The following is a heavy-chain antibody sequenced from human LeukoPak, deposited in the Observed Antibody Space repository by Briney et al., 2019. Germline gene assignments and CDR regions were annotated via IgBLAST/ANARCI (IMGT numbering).Heavy chain of an antibody. V-gene: IGHV4-39*01. CDR1: GGPISSSSYY. CDR3: ARHVGSGSYFDY. D-gene: IGHD3-22*01. Sequence: SETLSLTCTVSGGPISSSSYYWGWIRQPPGKGLEWIGSIYYSGSSYYNPSLKSRVIISVDTSKNQFSLKLSSVTAADTAVYYCARHVGSGSYFDYWGQGTLVTVSS. CDR2: IYYSGSS. J-gene: IGHJ4*02.